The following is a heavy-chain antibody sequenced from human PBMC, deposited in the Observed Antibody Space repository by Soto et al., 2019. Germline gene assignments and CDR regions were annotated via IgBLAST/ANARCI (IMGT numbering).Heavy chain of an antibody. CDR3: ARAFGIAAAGSYGMDV. D-gene: IGHD6-13*01. Sequence: ASVKVSCKASGYTFTSYGISSVRQAPGQGLEWMGWISAYNGNTNYAQKLQGRVTMTTDTSTSTAYMELRSLRSDDTAVYYCARAFGIAAAGSYGMDVWGQGTTVTVSS. CDR1: GYTFTSYG. V-gene: IGHV1-18*01. J-gene: IGHJ6*02. CDR2: ISAYNGNT.